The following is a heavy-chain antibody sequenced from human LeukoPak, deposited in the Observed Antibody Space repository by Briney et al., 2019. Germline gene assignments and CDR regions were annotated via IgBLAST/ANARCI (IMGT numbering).Heavy chain of an antibody. Sequence: GRSLRLSCAASGFTFSSYGMHWVRQAPGKGLEWVAVIWYDGSNKHYADSVKGRFTVSRDNSKNTLYLQMNSLRAEDTAVYYCARDPTGMGYGSVYDYWGQGTLVTVSS. CDR2: IWYDGSNK. D-gene: IGHD5/OR15-5a*01. CDR3: ARDPTGMGYGSVYDY. V-gene: IGHV3-33*01. J-gene: IGHJ4*02. CDR1: GFTFSSYG.